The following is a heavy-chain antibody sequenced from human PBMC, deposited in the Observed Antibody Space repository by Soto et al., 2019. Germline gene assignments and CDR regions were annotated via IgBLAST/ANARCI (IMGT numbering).Heavy chain of an antibody. V-gene: IGHV1-69*06. D-gene: IGHD3-22*01. J-gene: IGHJ2*01. Sequence: QVQLVQSGAEVKKPGSSVKVSCKASGGTFSSYAISWVRQAPGQGLEWMGGIIPIFGTANYAQKFQGRVTITADKSTSTAYRELSSLRSEDTAVYYCAREDGNYDSSGYYPLGWYFDLWGRGTLVTVSS. CDR2: IIPIFGTA. CDR1: GGTFSSYA. CDR3: AREDGNYDSSGYYPLGWYFDL.